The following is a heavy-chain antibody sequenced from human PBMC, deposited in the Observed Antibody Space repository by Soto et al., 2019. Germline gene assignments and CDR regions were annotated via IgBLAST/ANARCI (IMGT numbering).Heavy chain of an antibody. J-gene: IGHJ5*02. D-gene: IGHD2-2*01. CDR1: GYTFTSYY. CDR3: ARGDIVVVPAAYNWFDP. Sequence: ASVKVSCKASGYTFTSYYMHWVRQAPGQGLEWMGIINPSGGSTSYAQKFQGRVTMTRDTSTSTVYMELSSLRSEDTAVYYCARGDIVVVPAAYNWFDPWGQGTLVTVSS. V-gene: IGHV1-46*01. CDR2: INPSGGST.